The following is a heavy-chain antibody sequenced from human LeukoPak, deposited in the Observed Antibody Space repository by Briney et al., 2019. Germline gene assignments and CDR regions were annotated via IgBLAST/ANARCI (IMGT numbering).Heavy chain of an antibody. J-gene: IGHJ3*02. CDR2: ISWDGGST. CDR1: GFTFDDYA. V-gene: IGHV3-43D*03. Sequence: PGGSLRLSCAASGFTFDDYAMHWVRQAPGKGLEWVSLISWDGGSTYYADSVKGRFTISRDNSKNSLYLQMNSLRAEDTALYYCAKERVRGVIIPNAFDIWGQGTMVTVSS. CDR3: AKERVRGVIIPNAFDI. D-gene: IGHD3-10*01.